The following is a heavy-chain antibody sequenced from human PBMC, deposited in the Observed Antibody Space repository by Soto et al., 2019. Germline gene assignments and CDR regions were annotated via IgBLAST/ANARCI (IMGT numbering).Heavy chain of an antibody. CDR3: ARMLDERFDY. CDR2: IYYSGST. Sequence: SETLSLTCTVSGGSISSYYWSWIRQPPGKGLEWIGYIYYSGSTNYNPSLKSRVTISVDTSKNQFSLKLSSVTAADTAVYYCARMLDERFDYWGQGTLVTVSS. J-gene: IGHJ4*02. CDR1: GGSISSYY. D-gene: IGHD1-1*01. V-gene: IGHV4-59*01.